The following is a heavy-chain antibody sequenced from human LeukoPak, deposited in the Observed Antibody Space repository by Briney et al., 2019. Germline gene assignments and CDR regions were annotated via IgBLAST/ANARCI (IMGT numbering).Heavy chain of an antibody. CDR3: ARAAWPYSSSWSDY. D-gene: IGHD6-13*01. CDR1: SHTLSCYS. CDR2: ISGSGSNI. V-gene: IGHV3-23*01. Sequence: GGSLRLPCAAWSHTLSCYSMGWPRQAPGKGLEWVSAISGSGSNIYYADSVKGRFTISRNNSKNTVYMQMCSMRAEDTDVYYFARAAWPYSSSWSDYWGQGTLVTVSS. J-gene: IGHJ4*02.